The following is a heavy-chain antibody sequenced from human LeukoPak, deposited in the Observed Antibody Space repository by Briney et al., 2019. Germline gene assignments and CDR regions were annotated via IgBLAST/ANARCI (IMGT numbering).Heavy chain of an antibody. CDR2: IYTSGST. CDR3: ARGGELGTHYYYYYMDV. Sequence: PSETLSLTCTVSGGSIRSGSYYWSWIRQPAGKGLEWIGRIYTSGSTNYNPSLKSRVTISVDTSKNQFSLKLSSVTAADTAVYYCARGGELGTHYYYYYMDVWGKGTTVTVSS. D-gene: IGHD3-10*01. CDR1: GGSIRSGSYY. J-gene: IGHJ6*03. V-gene: IGHV4-61*02.